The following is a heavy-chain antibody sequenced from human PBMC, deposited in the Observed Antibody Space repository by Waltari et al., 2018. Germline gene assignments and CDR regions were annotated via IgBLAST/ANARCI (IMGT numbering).Heavy chain of an antibody. J-gene: IGHJ5*02. CDR1: GYTFTGYY. D-gene: IGHD3-10*01. CDR2: INPNSGGT. Sequence: QVQLVQSGAEVKKPGASVKVSCKASGYTFTGYYMHWVRQAPGQGLEWMGWINPNSGGTNYAQKFQGRVTMTRETSISTAYMELSRLRSDDTAVYYCARILTIRYGEEQYNWFDPWGQGTLVTVSS. V-gene: IGHV1-2*02. CDR3: ARILTIRYGEEQYNWFDP.